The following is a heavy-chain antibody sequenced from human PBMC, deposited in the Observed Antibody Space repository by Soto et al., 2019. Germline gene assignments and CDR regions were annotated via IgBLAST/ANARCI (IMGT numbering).Heavy chain of an antibody. V-gene: IGHV3-53*04. CDR2: IYSGGST. D-gene: IGHD3-3*01. Sequence: EVQLVESGGGLVQPGGSLRLSCAASGFTVSSHYMSWVRQAPGKGLEWVSVIYSGGSTYYADSVKGRFTISRHNSKNTLYLQMNSLRAEDTAVYYCARSRGGYDFWSGYYYFDYWGQGTMVTVSS. CDR1: GFTVSSHY. J-gene: IGHJ4*02. CDR3: ARSRGGYDFWSGYYYFDY.